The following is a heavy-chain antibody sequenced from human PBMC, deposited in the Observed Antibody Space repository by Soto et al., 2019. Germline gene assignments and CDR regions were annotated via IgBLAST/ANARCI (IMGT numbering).Heavy chain of an antibody. D-gene: IGHD3-3*01. J-gene: IGHJ4*02. V-gene: IGHV3-23*01. CDR1: GFTFSSYA. CDR2: ISGSGGST. CDR3: AKARAQYYDFWSGYPVDY. Sequence: EVQLLESGGGLVQPGGSLRLSCAASGFTFSSYAMSWVRQAPGKGLEWVSAISGSGGSTYYADSVKGRFTISRDNSKNTLYLQMHSLRAEDTAVYYCAKARAQYYDFWSGYPVDYWGQGTLVTVSS.